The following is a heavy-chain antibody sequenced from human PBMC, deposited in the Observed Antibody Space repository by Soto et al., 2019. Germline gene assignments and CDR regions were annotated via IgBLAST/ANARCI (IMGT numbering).Heavy chain of an antibody. Sequence: SETLSVTCTVSGGSVSSGSYYWSWIRQPPGKGLEWIGYIYYSGSTNYNPSLKSRVTISVDTSKNQFSLKLSSVTAADTAVYYCARVSWGSGSGWFDPWGQGTLVTVSS. D-gene: IGHD3-10*01. J-gene: IGHJ5*02. CDR3: ARVSWGSGSGWFDP. CDR2: IYYSGST. CDR1: GGSVSSGSYY. V-gene: IGHV4-61*01.